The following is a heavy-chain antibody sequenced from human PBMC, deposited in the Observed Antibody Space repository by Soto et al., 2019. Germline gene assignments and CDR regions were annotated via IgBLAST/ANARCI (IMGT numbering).Heavy chain of an antibody. Sequence: QVQLQESGPGLVKPSETLSLTCTVSGGSISTYYWSWIRQPPGKGLEWIGYIYYTGSTTYNPSLKSRVTISVDTSKNQFSLKLSSVTAADTAVYYCAKKRSSWCFDPWGQGTLVTVSS. CDR2: IYYTGST. CDR3: AKKRSSWCFDP. J-gene: IGHJ5*02. D-gene: IGHD6-13*01. V-gene: IGHV4-59*01. CDR1: GGSISTYY.